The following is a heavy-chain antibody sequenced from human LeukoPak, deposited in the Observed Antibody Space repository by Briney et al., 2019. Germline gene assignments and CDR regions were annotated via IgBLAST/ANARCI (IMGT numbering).Heavy chain of an antibody. Sequence: PGGSLRLSCAASGFTFSSYGMHWVRQAPGKGLEWVAVIWYDGSNKYYADSVKGRFTISRDNSKNTLYLQMNSLKAEDTAVYYCAKDWEDAIDPWGQGTLVTVSS. CDR3: AKDWEDAIDP. CDR2: IWYDGSNK. D-gene: IGHD1-26*01. V-gene: IGHV3-33*06. J-gene: IGHJ5*02. CDR1: GFTFSSYG.